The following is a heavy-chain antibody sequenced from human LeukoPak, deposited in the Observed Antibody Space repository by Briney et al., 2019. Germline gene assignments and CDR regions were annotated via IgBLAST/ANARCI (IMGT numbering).Heavy chain of an antibody. CDR3: ARVWFGYFFQ. CDR2: IHTGGTT. Sequence: GGSLRLSCAASGFDVSFNYVGWVRQAPGKGLEWVSVIHTGGTTHYADSVKGRFTISKDTSNNTVYLQMNNVRAEDTANYYCARVWFGYFFQWGLGALVTVSS. D-gene: IGHD3-10*01. CDR1: GFDVSFNY. V-gene: IGHV3-53*01. J-gene: IGHJ4*02.